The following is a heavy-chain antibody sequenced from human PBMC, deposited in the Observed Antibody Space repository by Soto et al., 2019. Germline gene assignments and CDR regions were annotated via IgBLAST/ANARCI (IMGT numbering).Heavy chain of an antibody. CDR2: IYYSGST. V-gene: IGHV4-59*01. CDR3: ARLPISSSSAEAPHRYYYGMDV. CDR1: GGSISSYY. D-gene: IGHD6-13*01. J-gene: IGHJ6*02. Sequence: NPSETLSLTCTVSGGSISSYYWSWIRQPPGKGLEWIGYIYYSGSTNYNPSLKSRVTISVDTSKNQFSLKLSSVTAADTAVYYCARLPISSSSAEAPHRYYYGMDVWGQGTTVTVSS.